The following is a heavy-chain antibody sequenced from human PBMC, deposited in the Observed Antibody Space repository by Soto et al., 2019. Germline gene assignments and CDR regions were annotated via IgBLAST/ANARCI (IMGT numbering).Heavy chain of an antibody. CDR3: AKPYESSGYYYSEEVVVL. J-gene: IGHJ3*01. Sequence: PGGSLRLSCAASGFTFSSYAMSWVRQAPGKGLEWVSAISGSGGSTYYADSVKGRFTISRDNSKSTLYLQMNSLRAEDTAVYYCAKPYESSGYYYSEEVVVLCGQKRRATV. D-gene: IGHD3-22*01. CDR1: GFTFSSYA. CDR2: ISGSGGST. V-gene: IGHV3-23*01.